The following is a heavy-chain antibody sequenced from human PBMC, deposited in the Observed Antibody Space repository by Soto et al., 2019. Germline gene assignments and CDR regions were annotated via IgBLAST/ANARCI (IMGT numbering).Heavy chain of an antibody. D-gene: IGHD2-15*01. CDR3: ARGGGGYCSGGSCYAGYYMDV. Sequence: EVPLVESGGGLVQPGGSLRLSCAASGFTFSSYSMNWVRQAPGKGLEWVSYISSSSSTIYYADSVKGRFTISRDNAKNSLYLQMNSLRAEDTAVYYCARGGGGYCSGGSCYAGYYMDVWGKGTTVTVSS. J-gene: IGHJ6*03. V-gene: IGHV3-48*01. CDR1: GFTFSSYS. CDR2: ISSSSSTI.